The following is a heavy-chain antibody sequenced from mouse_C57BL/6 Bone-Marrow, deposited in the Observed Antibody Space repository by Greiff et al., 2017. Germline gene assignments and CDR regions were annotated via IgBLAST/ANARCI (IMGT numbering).Heavy chain of an antibody. Sequence: QVQLQQPGAELVKPGASVKLSCKASGYTFTSYWMHWVKQRPGQGLEWIGMIHPNSGSTNYNEKFKSKATLTVDKSSSTAYMQLSSLTSADSAVYFCAREYYYGSSYAMDYWGQGTSVTVSS. D-gene: IGHD1-1*01. J-gene: IGHJ4*01. V-gene: IGHV1-64*01. CDR2: IHPNSGST. CDR3: AREYYYGSSYAMDY. CDR1: GYTFTSYW.